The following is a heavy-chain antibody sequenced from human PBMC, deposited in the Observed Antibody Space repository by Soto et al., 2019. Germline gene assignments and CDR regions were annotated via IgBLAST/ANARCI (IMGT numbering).Heavy chain of an antibody. CDR3: AKGFCSGGSCYSTEYFQH. D-gene: IGHD2-15*01. CDR2: ISGSGGST. V-gene: IGHV3-23*01. J-gene: IGHJ1*01. CDR1: GFTFSSYA. Sequence: PVGSLRLSCAASGFTFSSYAMSWVRQAPGKGLEWVSAISGSGGSTYYADSVKGRFTISRDNSKNTLYLQMNSLRAEDTAVYYCAKGFCSGGSCYSTEYFQHWGQGTLVTVS.